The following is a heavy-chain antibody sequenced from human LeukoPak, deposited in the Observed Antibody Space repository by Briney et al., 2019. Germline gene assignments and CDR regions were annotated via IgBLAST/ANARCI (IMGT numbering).Heavy chain of an antibody. D-gene: IGHD6-19*01. CDR3: AREQWLV. CDR2: INAGNGNT. V-gene: IGHV1-3*01. J-gene: IGHJ3*01. Sequence: GASVKVSCKASGYTFTRYAMHWVRQAGGQRRAGMGWINAGNGNTKYSQKFQGRVTITRDTSASTAYMELSSLRSEDTAVYYCAREQWLVWGQGTMVTVS. CDR1: GYTFTRYA.